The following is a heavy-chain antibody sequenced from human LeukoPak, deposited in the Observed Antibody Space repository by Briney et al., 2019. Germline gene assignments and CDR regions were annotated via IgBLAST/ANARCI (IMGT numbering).Heavy chain of an antibody. CDR2: IIPIFGSA. D-gene: IGHD3-22*01. CDR1: GDTFSNYG. V-gene: IGHV1-69*06. CDR3: ARVRGVGGPATHDSGGYFSPFDY. J-gene: IGHJ4*02. Sequence: SVKVSCKASGDTFSNYGISWVRRDPGQGLEWMGGIIPIFGSANYAQKFQGRVTITADKSTSTAYMELSSLRSEDTAVFYCARVRGVGGPATHDSGGYFSPFDYWGQGTLVTVSS.